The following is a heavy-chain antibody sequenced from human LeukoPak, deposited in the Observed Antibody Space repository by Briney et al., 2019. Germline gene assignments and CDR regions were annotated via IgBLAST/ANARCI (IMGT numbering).Heavy chain of an antibody. J-gene: IGHJ6*04. V-gene: IGHV3-7*01. D-gene: IGHD3-10*02. CDR1: GFTFSSYW. CDR3: AELGITMIGGV. Sequence: GESLRLSCAASGFTFSSYWMRWVRQAPGEGLEWVANIKQDGSEKYYVDSVKGRFTISRDNAKNSLYLQMNSLRAEDTAVYYCAELGITMIGGVWGKGPTVTISS. CDR2: IKQDGSEK.